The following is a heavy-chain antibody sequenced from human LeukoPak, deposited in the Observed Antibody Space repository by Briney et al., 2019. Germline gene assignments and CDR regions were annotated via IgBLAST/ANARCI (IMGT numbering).Heavy chain of an antibody. CDR1: GFTVSSNY. J-gene: IGHJ4*02. D-gene: IGHD2-15*01. CDR3: ARDRRYCSGDSCYSGVDY. V-gene: IGHV3-53*01. Sequence: PGGSLRLSCAVSGFTVSSNYMTWVRQAPGKGLEWVSVIYSGGDNYYADSVKGRFTISRDNSKNTLYLQMNSLRAEDTTVYYCARDRRYCSGDSCYSGVDYWGQGTLVTVSS. CDR2: IYSGGDN.